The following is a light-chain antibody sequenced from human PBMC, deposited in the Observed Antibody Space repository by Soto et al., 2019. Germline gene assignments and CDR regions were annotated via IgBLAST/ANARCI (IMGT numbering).Light chain of an antibody. CDR3: QQLNSYPSFT. J-gene: IGKJ3*01. CDR1: QGISSY. V-gene: IGKV1-9*01. CDR2: AAS. Sequence: DIPLTQSPSFLSASVGDRVTITCRASQGISSYLAWYQQKPGKAPKLLLYAASTLQSGVPARFSGSGSGTEFTLTNSSLQPEDFAPYYFQQLNSYPSFTFGPGTKVDIK.